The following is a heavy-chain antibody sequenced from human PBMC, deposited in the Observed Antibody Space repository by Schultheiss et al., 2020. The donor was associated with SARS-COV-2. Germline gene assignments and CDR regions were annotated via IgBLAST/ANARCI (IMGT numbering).Heavy chain of an antibody. V-gene: IGHV3-66*01. D-gene: IGHD6-19*01. CDR2: IYSGGNT. J-gene: IGHJ2*01. CDR1: GLIFKNYA. CDR3: AKDASSSGWYLNWYFDL. Sequence: GGSLRLSCAAPGLIFKNYAMTWVRQAPGKGLEWVSVIYSGGNTHYADSVRGRFIISRDNSKNTLSLQMNSLTAEDTAVYYCAKDASSSGWYLNWYFDLWGRGTLVTVSS.